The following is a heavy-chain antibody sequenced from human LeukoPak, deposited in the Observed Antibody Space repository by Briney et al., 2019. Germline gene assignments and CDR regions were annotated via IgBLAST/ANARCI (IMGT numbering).Heavy chain of an antibody. V-gene: IGHV3-11*04. CDR1: GFTFSDYY. J-gene: IGHJ4*02. D-gene: IGHD2-8*01. Sequence: GESLRLSCATSGFTFSDYYMSWIRQAPGKGLEWISFINSYSNTIYYADSVKGRFTISRDNAKNSLYLQMNSLRTEDTAVYYCTTKWYWGQGTLVTVSS. CDR2: INSYSNTI. CDR3: TTKWY.